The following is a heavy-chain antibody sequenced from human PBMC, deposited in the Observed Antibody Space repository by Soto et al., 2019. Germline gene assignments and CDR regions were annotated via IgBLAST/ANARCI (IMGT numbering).Heavy chain of an antibody. D-gene: IGHD3-10*01. Sequence: ASVKVCCKASGYTFTNSYIHWVRQTPGQGLQWMGMINPSGDSTTYAQRFQGRVTLTRDTSTTTVYMELSSLRSEDTAIYYCAPTLGSSNYGAFHIWG. CDR2: INPSGDST. CDR3: APTLGSSNYGAFHI. V-gene: IGHV1-46*03. CDR1: GYTFTNSY. J-gene: IGHJ3*02.